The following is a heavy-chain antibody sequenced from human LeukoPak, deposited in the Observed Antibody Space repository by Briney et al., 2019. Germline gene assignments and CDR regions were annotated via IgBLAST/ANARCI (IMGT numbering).Heavy chain of an antibody. CDR1: GFTFSSYG. D-gene: IGHD3-22*01. V-gene: IGHV3-30*18. Sequence: GGSLRLSCAASGFTFSSYGIHWVRQSPGKGLEWVSVVSYLGDDQFYAESVKGRFTISRDNSKKTVFLQMNSLRGEDTAVYYCAKDRSSGPHYYYGMDVWGRGTTVIVSS. CDR2: VSYLGDDQ. J-gene: IGHJ6*02. CDR3: AKDRSSGPHYYYGMDV.